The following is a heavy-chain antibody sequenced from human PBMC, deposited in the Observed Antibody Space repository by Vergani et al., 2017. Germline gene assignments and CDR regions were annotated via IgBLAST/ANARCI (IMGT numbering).Heavy chain of an antibody. V-gene: IGHV1-46*01. CDR3: AKGTGGRGYPSPYYYYMDV. CDR1: GYTFTSYY. J-gene: IGHJ6*03. CDR2: INPSGGST. D-gene: IGHD3-22*01. Sequence: QVQLVQSGAEVKKPGASVKVSCKASGYTFTSYYMHWVRQAPGQGLEWMGIINPSGGSTSYAQKFQGRVTMTRDTSTSTVYMELSSLRSEDTAVYYCAKGTGGRGYPSPYYYYMDVWGKGTTVTVSS.